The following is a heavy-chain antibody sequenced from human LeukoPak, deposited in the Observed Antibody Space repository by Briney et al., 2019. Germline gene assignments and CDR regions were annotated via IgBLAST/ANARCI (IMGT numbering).Heavy chain of an antibody. D-gene: IGHD1-26*01. Sequence: ETLSLTCAVYGGSFSGYYWSWIRQPPGKGLEWVSAISDSDGNTYYADSVKGRFTISRDNSKNTLYLQMNSLRAEDTAVYYCASALRIYYYFDYWGQGTLVTVSS. J-gene: IGHJ4*02. V-gene: IGHV3-23*01. CDR1: GGSFSGYY. CDR3: ASALRIYYYFDY. CDR2: ISDSDGNT.